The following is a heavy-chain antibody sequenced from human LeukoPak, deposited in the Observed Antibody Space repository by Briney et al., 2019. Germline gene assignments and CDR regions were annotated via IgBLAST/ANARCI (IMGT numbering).Heavy chain of an antibody. CDR1: GFTFSSYS. CDR2: ISSSSSTI. D-gene: IGHD3-22*01. CDR3: AGAHPYGSSGYYYYYYGMDV. V-gene: IGHV3-48*02. J-gene: IGHJ6*02. Sequence: GGSLRLSCAASGFTFSSYSMNWVRQAPGKGLEWVSYISSSSSTIYYADSVKGRFTISRDNAKNSLYLQMNSLRDEDTAVYYCAGAHPYGSSGYYYYYYGMDVWGLGTTVTVSS.